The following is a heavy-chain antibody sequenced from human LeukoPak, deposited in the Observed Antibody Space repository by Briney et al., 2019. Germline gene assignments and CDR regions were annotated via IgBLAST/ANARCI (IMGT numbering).Heavy chain of an antibody. D-gene: IGHD6-13*01. J-gene: IGHJ4*02. CDR3: ARDDGSSWYKGY. V-gene: IGHV3-21*01. CDR1: GFTFSSYG. CDR2: ISSSSSYI. Sequence: GGSLRLSCAASGFTFSSYGMHWVRQAPWKGLEWVSSISSSSSYIYYADSVKGRFTISRDNAKNSLYLQMNSLRAEDTAVYYCARDDGSSWYKGYWGQGTLVTVSS.